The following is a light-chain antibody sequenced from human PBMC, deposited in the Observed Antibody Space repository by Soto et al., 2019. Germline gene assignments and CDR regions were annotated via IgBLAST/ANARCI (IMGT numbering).Light chain of an antibody. CDR1: QGISSY. CDR3: QQLLT. V-gene: IGKV1-9*01. J-gene: IGKJ1*01. CDR2: AAS. Sequence: DIQLTQSPSFLSASVGDRVTITCRASQGISSYLAWYQQKPGKAPKLLIYAASTLQSGVPSRFSGSGSGTEFTLTISSLQPEDFATYSCQQLLTFGQGTKVEIK.